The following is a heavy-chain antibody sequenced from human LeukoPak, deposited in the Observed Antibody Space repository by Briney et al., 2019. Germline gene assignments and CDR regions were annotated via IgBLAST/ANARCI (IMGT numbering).Heavy chain of an antibody. D-gene: IGHD5/OR15-5a*01. CDR1: GFTFSTYA. J-gene: IGHJ4*02. V-gene: IGHV3-23*01. CDR3: AKGFSTHYEY. CDR2: ISGSGGST. Sequence: GGSLRLSCAASGFTFSTYAMSWVCQAPGKGLEWVSGISGSGGSTYYADSVKGRFTISRDNSKNTLFLQMNSLSAEDTAVYYCAKGFSTHYEYWGQGTLVTVSS.